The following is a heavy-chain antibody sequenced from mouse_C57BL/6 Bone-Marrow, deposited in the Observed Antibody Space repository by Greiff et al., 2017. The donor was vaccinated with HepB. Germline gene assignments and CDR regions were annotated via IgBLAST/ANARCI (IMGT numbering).Heavy chain of an antibody. V-gene: IGHV1-50*01. Sequence: QVQLQQPGAELVKPGASVKLSCKASGYTFTSYWMQWVKQRPGQGLEWIGEIDPSDSYTNYNQKFKGKATLTVDTSSSTAYMQLSSLTSEDSAVYYCASGRYYDEAMDYWGQGTSVTVSS. CDR2: IDPSDSYT. J-gene: IGHJ4*01. CDR1: GYTFTSYW. CDR3: ASGRYYDEAMDY. D-gene: IGHD2-4*01.